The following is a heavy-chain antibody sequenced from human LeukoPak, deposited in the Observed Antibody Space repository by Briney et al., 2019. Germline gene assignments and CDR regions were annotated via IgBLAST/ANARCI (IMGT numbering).Heavy chain of an antibody. CDR1: GGTFSSYA. CDR2: IIPIFGTA. V-gene: IGHV1-69*01. Sequence: SVKVSCKASGGTFSSYAISWVRQAPGQGLEWMGGIIPIFGTANYAQKFQGRVTITADESTSTAYMELNSLRAEDTAVYYCAKSNGIVVVPAAIPYFDYWGQGTLVTVSS. J-gene: IGHJ4*02. D-gene: IGHD2-2*02. CDR3: AKSNGIVVVPAAIPYFDY.